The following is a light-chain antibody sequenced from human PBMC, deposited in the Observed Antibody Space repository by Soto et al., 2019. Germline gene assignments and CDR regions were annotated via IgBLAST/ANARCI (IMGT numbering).Light chain of an antibody. CDR1: QSVLSSSNNKNY. V-gene: IGKV4-1*01. CDR3: QQYYSTPPT. CDR2: WAS. Sequence: DIVMTQSPDSLAVSLGERATINCKSSQSVLSSSNNKNYLAWHQQKPGQPPKVLIYWASTRESGVPDRFSGSGSGTDFTLTISSLQAEDVAVYSCQQYYSTPPTFGQGTQVEIK. J-gene: IGKJ1*01.